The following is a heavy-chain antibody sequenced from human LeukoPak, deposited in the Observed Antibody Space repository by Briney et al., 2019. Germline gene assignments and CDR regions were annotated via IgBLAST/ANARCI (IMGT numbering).Heavy chain of an antibody. J-gene: IGHJ4*02. Sequence: PGGSLRLSCAASGFTFSSYALHWVRQAPGKGLEWVAVISYDGSNKYYADSVKGRFTISRDNSKNTLYLQMNSLRAEDTAVYYCARGYGGDCSSASCYPDYWGQGTLVTVSS. V-gene: IGHV3-30-3*01. CDR3: ARGYGGDCSSASCYPDY. D-gene: IGHD2-2*01. CDR1: GFTFSSYA. CDR2: ISYDGSNK.